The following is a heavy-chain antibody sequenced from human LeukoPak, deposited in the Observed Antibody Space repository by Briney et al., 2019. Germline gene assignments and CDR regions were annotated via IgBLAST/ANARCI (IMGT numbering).Heavy chain of an antibody. V-gene: IGHV3-74*01. Sequence: PGGSLRLSCAASGFTFSSHWMHWVRQVPGKGLVWVSRINSDGSTTSYADSVKGRFTIPRDNAKNTLYLQMNSLRAEDTAVYYCARVMYYYHSSGSIAVYYFDYWGQGTLVTVSS. CDR2: INSDGSTT. CDR3: ARVMYYYHSSGSIAVYYFDY. D-gene: IGHD3-22*01. CDR1: GFTFSSHW. J-gene: IGHJ4*02.